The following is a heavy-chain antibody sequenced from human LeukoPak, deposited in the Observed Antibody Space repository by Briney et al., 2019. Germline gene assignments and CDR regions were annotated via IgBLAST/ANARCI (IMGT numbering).Heavy chain of an antibody. CDR2: INHSGST. CDR1: GGSFSGYY. J-gene: IGHJ5*02. V-gene: IGHV4-34*01. CDR3: ARLLITSIVVVPAASNWFDP. Sequence: SETLSLTCAVYGGSFSGYYWSWIRQPPGKGLEWIGEINHSGSTNYNPSLKSRVTISVDTSKNQFFLKLSSVTAADTAVYYCARLLITSIVVVPAASNWFDPWGQGTLVTVSS. D-gene: IGHD2-2*01.